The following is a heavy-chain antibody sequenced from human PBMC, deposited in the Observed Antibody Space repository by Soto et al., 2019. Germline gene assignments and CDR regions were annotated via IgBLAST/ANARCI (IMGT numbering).Heavy chain of an antibody. J-gene: IGHJ4*02. CDR2: INPSGGST. CDR3: ARPGSCSSTSCYLDY. V-gene: IGHV1-46*03. D-gene: IGHD2-2*01. Sequence: QVQLVQSGAEVKKPGASVKVSCKASGYTFTSYYMHWVRQAPGQGLEWMGIINPSGGSTSYAQKYQGRGTKTRDTATGAVYMELSSLSSEATAVYYCARPGSCSSTSCYLDYWGQGTLVTVSS. CDR1: GYTFTSYY.